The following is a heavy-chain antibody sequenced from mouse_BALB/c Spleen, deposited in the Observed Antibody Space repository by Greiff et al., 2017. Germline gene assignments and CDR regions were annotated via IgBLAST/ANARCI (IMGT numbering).Heavy chain of an antibody. J-gene: IGHJ2*01. D-gene: IGHD1-1*01. CDR3: ARQTTVVPFDY. CDR1: GFTFSSYA. Sequence: EVQLVESGGGLVQPGGSRKLSCAASGFTFSSYAMSWVRQTPEKRLEWVATISSGGSYTYYPDSVKGRFTISRDNAKNTLYLQMSSLRSDDTAMYYCARQTTVVPFDYWGQGTTLTVSS. V-gene: IGHV5-9-3*01. CDR2: ISSGGSYT.